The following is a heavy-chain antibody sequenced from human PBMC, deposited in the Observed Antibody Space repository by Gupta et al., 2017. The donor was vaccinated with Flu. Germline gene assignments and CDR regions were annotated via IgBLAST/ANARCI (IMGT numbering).Heavy chain of an antibody. CDR1: GGSFSGYY. CDR2: INHSGST. J-gene: IGHJ6*02. CDR3: ARGRKSARSIAARRDYYYYYGMDV. Sequence: QVQLQQWGAGLLKPSETLSLTCAVYGGSFSGYYWRWIRQPPGKGLEWIGEINHSGSTNYNPSLKSRVTISVDTSKNQFSLKLSSVTDADTAVYYCARGRKSARSIAARRDYYYYYGMDVWGQGTTVTVSS. D-gene: IGHD6-6*01. V-gene: IGHV4-34*01.